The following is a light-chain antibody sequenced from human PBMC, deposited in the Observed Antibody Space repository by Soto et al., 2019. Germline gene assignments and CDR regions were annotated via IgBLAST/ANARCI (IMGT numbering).Light chain of an antibody. CDR2: GNN. J-gene: IGLJ2*01. CDR1: SSNIGAGYD. CDR3: QSYDSSLSGVV. V-gene: IGLV1-40*01. Sequence: QSVLTQPPSVSGAPGQRVTISCTGSSSNIGAGYDVHWYQQLLGTAPKLLIYGNNNRPSGVPDRFSGSKSGTSASLAITGLQAEDEADYYCQSYDSSLSGVVFGGGTKVTVL.